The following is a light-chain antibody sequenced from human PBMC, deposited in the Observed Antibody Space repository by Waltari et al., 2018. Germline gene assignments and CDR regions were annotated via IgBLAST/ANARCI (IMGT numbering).Light chain of an antibody. CDR3: QQYDNFPFT. J-gene: IGKJ2*01. CDR1: QDIGNF. Sequence: DIQMTQSPSSLSASAGHRVTITFQASQDIGNFLNWYQQKPGRAPNLLIYDASNLETGVPSRFSGSGSGTHFTLTITSLQSEDIATYYCQQYDNFPFTFGQGTKVEIK. V-gene: IGKV1-33*01. CDR2: DAS.